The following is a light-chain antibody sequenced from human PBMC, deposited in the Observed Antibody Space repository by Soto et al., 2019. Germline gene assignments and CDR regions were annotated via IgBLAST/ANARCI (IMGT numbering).Light chain of an antibody. CDR2: DAS. CDR1: QSIGSS. V-gene: IGKV1-5*01. J-gene: IGKJ2*01. Sequence: DIQMTQSPSTLSASVGDRVTITCRASQSIGSSLAWYQQKPGKGPKLLIYDASTLESGVPSRFSGSGFGTEFALTISSLLPDDFATFYCQQYNSYGTFGQGTKLEIK. CDR3: QQYNSYGT.